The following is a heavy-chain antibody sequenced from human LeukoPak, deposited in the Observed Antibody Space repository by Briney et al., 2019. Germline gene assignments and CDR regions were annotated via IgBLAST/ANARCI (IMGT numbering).Heavy chain of an antibody. V-gene: IGHV3-23*01. D-gene: IGHD6-13*01. J-gene: IGHJ4*02. Sequence: GGSLRLSCAASGFTFSSYVMSWVRQAPGKGLEWVSAISASGGSTYYADSVKGRFTISRDNSKNTLYVQMNSLRAEDTAVYYCAKDTSGYSSSWSDYWGQGTLVTVSS. CDR1: GFTFSSYV. CDR3: AKDTSGYSSSWSDY. CDR2: ISASGGST.